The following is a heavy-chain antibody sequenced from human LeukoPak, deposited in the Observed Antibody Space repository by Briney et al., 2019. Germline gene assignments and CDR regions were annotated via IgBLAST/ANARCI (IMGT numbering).Heavy chain of an antibody. CDR2: INTNSGGK. Sequence: ASVKVSCKASGYTFTDYYMHWVRQAPGQGLEWMGWINTNSGGKNYAQKFPGSVTMTRDTSISTAYMELSRLRSDDTAVFYCAREEVIAAAGPTLDYWGQGALVTVSS. V-gene: IGHV1-2*02. CDR1: GYTFTDYY. D-gene: IGHD6-13*01. J-gene: IGHJ4*02. CDR3: AREEVIAAAGPTLDY.